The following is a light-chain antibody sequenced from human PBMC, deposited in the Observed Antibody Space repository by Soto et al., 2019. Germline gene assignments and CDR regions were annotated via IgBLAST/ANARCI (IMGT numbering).Light chain of an antibody. V-gene: IGKV1-5*03. CDR1: QSISTW. CDR2: KAS. CDR3: QQYNSYPYT. J-gene: IGKJ2*01. Sequence: DIQMTQSPSTLSASVGDRVTITCRASQSISTWLAWYQQKPGKAPKVLIYKASNLESGVPSRFSGSGSGTEFTLTINSLQPDDFATYFCQQYNSYPYTFGQGTKLEIK.